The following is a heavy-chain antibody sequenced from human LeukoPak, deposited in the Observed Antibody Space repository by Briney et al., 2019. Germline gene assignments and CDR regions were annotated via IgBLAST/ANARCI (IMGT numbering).Heavy chain of an antibody. CDR1: GFTFSSYA. V-gene: IGHV3-23*01. CDR2: ISGSGGRT. CDR3: ARGSSWSHYFAD. D-gene: IGHD6-13*01. J-gene: IGHJ4*02. Sequence: PGGSLRLSCAASGFTFSSYAMSWVREAPGKGLEWVSVISGSGGRTYYADSVKGLFNISRDNSKNGPYEQMNRLRAEDTAVYYYARGSSWSHYFADWGQGTLVTVSS.